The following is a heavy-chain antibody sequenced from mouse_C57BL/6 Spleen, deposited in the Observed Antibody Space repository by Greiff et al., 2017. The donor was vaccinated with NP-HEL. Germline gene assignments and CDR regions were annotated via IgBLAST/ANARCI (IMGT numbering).Heavy chain of an antibody. V-gene: IGHV5-9-1*02. CDR1: GFTFSSYA. CDR2: ISSGGDYI. CDR3: TRGAPLWVYAMDY. J-gene: IGHJ4*01. D-gene: IGHD1-1*02. Sequence: EVQGVESGEGLVKPGGSLKLSCAASGFTFSSYAMSWVRQTPEKRLEWVAYISSGGDYIYYADTVKGRFTISRDNARNTLYLQMSSLKSEDTAMYYCTRGAPLWVYAMDYWGQRTSVTVSS.